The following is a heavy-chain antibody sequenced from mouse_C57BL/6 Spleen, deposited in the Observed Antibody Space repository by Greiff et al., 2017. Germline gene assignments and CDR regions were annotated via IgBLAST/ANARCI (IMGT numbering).Heavy chain of an antibody. Sequence: QVQLKQSGAELARPGASVKMSCKASGYTFTSYTMHWVKQRPGQGLEWIGYINPSSGYTKYNQKFKDKATLTADKSSSTAYMQLSSLTSEDSAVYYCARSYGSSPYFDYWGQGTTLTVSS. D-gene: IGHD1-1*01. V-gene: IGHV1-4*01. J-gene: IGHJ2*01. CDR1: GYTFTSYT. CDR3: ARSYGSSPYFDY. CDR2: INPSSGYT.